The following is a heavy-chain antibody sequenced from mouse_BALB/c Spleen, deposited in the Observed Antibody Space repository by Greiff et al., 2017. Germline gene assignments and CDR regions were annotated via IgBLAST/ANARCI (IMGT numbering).Heavy chain of an antibody. J-gene: IGHJ4*01. D-gene: IGHD2-4*01. Sequence: VQLKESGPGLVKPSQSLSLTCTVTGYSITSDYAWNWIRQFPGNKLEWMGYISYSGSTSYNPSLKSRISITRDTSKNQFFLQLNSVTTEDTATYYCARCDYDEYYYAMDYWGQGTSVTVSS. CDR1: GYSITSDYA. CDR2: ISYSGST. CDR3: ARCDYDEYYYAMDY. V-gene: IGHV3-2*02.